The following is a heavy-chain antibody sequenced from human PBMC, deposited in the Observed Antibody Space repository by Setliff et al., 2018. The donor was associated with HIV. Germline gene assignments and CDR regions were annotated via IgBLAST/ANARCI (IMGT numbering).Heavy chain of an antibody. Sequence: SETLSLTCTVSGGFISSRDYYWGWIRQPPGKGLQWIGEIIHSGSTNYNPSLKSRVTISVDTSKNQFSLKLSSVTAADTAVYFCARGHASGSYFWVVVNTFDIWGQGTMVTV. V-gene: IGHV4-39*07. CDR3: ARGHASGSYFWVVVNTFDI. CDR2: IIHSGST. CDR1: GGFISSRDYY. J-gene: IGHJ3*02. D-gene: IGHD1-26*01.